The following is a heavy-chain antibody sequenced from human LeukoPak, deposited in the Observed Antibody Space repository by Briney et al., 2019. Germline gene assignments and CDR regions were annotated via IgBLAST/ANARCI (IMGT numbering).Heavy chain of an antibody. CDR2: IYYSGST. CDR3: AAVNYYDSSGYYCIDY. J-gene: IGHJ4*02. CDR1: GGSISSYY. V-gene: IGHV4-59*01. D-gene: IGHD3-22*01. Sequence: SETLSLTCTVSGGSISSYYWSWIRQPPGKGLEWIGYIYYSGSTNYNPSLKSRVTISVDTSKNQFSLKLSSVTAADTAVYYCAAVNYYDSSGYYCIDYWGQGTLVTVSS.